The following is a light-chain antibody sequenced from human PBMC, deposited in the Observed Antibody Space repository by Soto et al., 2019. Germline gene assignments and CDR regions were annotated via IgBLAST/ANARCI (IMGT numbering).Light chain of an antibody. J-gene: IGKJ1*01. CDR2: GAS. CDR3: QQSYSTPWT. CDR1: QSVSSN. Sequence: EIVMTQSPATLSVSLGERATLSCRASQSVSSNLAWYQLKPGQAPRLLIYGASTRATGIPARFSGSGSGTGFTLTISSLQSEDFATYYCQQSYSTPWTFGQGTKVDIK. V-gene: IGKV3-15*01.